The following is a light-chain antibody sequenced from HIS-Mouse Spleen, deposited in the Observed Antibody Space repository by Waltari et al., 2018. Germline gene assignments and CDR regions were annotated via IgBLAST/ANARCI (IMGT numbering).Light chain of an antibody. Sequence: SYELTQPPSVSVSLGQMARITCSGEALPKKYAYWSQQKPGQFPVLVIYNDSERPSGIPERFSGSSSGTIVTLTISGVQAEDEADYYCLSADSSGTWVFGGGTKLTVL. CDR2: NDS. CDR3: LSADSSGTWV. J-gene: IGLJ3*02. CDR1: ALPKKY. V-gene: IGLV3-16*01.